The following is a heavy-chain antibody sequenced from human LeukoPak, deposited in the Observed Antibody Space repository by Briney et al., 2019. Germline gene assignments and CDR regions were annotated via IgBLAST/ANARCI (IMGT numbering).Heavy chain of an antibody. CDR2: IDPSDSYT. D-gene: IGHD3-22*01. Sequence: GESLKISCKGSGYSFTSYWISWVRQMPGKGLEWMGRIDPSDSYTNYSPSFQGHVTISADKSISTAYLQWSSLKASDTAMYYCASSTYYYDSSGDPAEDYWGRGTLVTVSS. V-gene: IGHV5-10-1*01. J-gene: IGHJ4*02. CDR3: ASSTYYYDSSGDPAEDY. CDR1: GYSFTSYW.